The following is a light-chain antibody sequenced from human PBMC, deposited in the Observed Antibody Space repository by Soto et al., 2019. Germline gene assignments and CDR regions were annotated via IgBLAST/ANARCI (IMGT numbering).Light chain of an antibody. V-gene: IGLV3-21*02. CDR3: QVWDSSSDHRV. J-gene: IGLJ2*01. CDR2: DDS. CDR1: NIGSKS. Sequence: SYELTQPPSVSVAPGQTARITCGGNNIGSKSVHWYQQKQGQAPVLVVYDDSDRPSGIPERFSGSNSGNTATLTISRVEAGDEADYYCQVWDSSSDHRVFGGGTKLTVL.